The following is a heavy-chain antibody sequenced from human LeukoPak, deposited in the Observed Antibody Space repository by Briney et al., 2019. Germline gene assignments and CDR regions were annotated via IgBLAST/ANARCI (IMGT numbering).Heavy chain of an antibody. CDR1: GFTFRSYE. V-gene: IGHV3-48*03. Sequence: RAGGSLRLSCEDSGFTFRSYEMNWVRQAPGKGLEWIAYLSSSGSAFSYADSVKGRFTISRDNSKNTLYLQMNSPRAEDTAVYYCARYNGVCYRSCAFDIWGQGTMVTVSS. J-gene: IGHJ3*02. CDR2: LSSSGSAF. D-gene: IGHD2-8*01. CDR3: ARYNGVCYRSCAFDI.